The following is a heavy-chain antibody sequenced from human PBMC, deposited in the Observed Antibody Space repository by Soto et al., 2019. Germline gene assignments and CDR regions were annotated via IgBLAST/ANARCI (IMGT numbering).Heavy chain of an antibody. V-gene: IGHV4-61*01. J-gene: IGHJ5*02. CDR3: ARAGNWGSPLGS. CDR1: GGSVSSSTYY. CDR2: IYYSGST. Sequence: QVQLQESGPGLVKPSETLSLTCTVSGGSVSSSTYYWSWIRQPPGRGLEWIGYIYYSGSTNYNPSLESRLNISVDTSKKQFSLKLNSVAAADTAVYYCARAGNWGSPLGSWGQGALVTVSS. D-gene: IGHD7-27*01.